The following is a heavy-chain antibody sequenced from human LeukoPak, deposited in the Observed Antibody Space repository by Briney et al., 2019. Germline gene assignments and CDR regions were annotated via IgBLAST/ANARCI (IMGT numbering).Heavy chain of an antibody. CDR3: ARGGGYYDSSGYYFANDAFDI. V-gene: IGHV1-18*01. CDR2: ISAYNGNT. D-gene: IGHD3-22*01. J-gene: IGHJ3*02. CDR1: GYTFTSYG. Sequence: ASVKVSRKASGYTFTSYGISWVRQAPGQGLEWMGWISAYNGNTNYAQKLQGRVTMTTDTSTSTAYMELRSLRSDDTAVYYCARGGGYYDSSGYYFANDAFDIWGQGTMVTVSS.